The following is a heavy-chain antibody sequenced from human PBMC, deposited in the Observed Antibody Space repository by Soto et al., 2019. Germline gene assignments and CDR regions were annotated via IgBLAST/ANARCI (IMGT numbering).Heavy chain of an antibody. CDR3: ARGELGVDSVDS. J-gene: IGHJ4*02. Sequence: QVQLQESGPGLVKPSQTLSLTCTVSGGSISSGGYFWTWIRQHPGKGLEWIGYMYYSGDTYYNPELKRRLTTTLDTSKNRFSLKVSSATAADTAGYYWARGELGVDSVDSWGQGTLVTVSS. CDR2: MYYSGDT. D-gene: IGHD2-2*03. V-gene: IGHV4-31*03. CDR1: GGSISSGGYF.